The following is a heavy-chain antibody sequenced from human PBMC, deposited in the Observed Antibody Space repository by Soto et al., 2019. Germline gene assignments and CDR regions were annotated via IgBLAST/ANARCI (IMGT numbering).Heavy chain of an antibody. J-gene: IGHJ4*02. CDR3: AKSKQQWLVEGRDY. D-gene: IGHD6-19*01. V-gene: IGHV3-9*01. CDR1: GFTFDEYA. CDR2: ISWNSGSI. Sequence: EVQLVESGGGLVQPGRSLRLSCAASGFTFDEYAMHWVRQAPGKGLEWVSGISWNSGSIGYADSVKGRFTISRDNAKNSLYLQMNSLRAEDTALYYCAKSKQQWLVEGRDYWGQGTLVTVSS.